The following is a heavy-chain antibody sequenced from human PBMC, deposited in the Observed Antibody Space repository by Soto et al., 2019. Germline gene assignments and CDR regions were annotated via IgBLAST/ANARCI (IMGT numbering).Heavy chain of an antibody. V-gene: IGHV4-30-2*01. J-gene: IGHJ4*02. D-gene: IGHD3-22*01. CDR3: ARRGAAGLNYYESSGYCDY. CDR2: IYHSGST. CDR1: GGSLSSGGYS. Sequence: QLQLQESGSGLVKPSQTLSLTCAVSGGSLSSGGYSWSWIRQPPGKGREGIGYIYHSGSTYYNPSLKSRVTISVDRSKNQFSLKLSSVTAADTAVYYCARRGAAGLNYYESSGYCDYWGQGTLVTVSS.